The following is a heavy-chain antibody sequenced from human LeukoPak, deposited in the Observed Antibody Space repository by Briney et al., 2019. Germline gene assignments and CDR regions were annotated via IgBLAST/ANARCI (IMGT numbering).Heavy chain of an antibody. V-gene: IGHV3-30*02. CDR1: GFTFSSYG. CDR3: ATGKTMAVPLDY. CDR2: IRYDGSNK. J-gene: IGHJ4*02. D-gene: IGHD3-10*01. Sequence: GGSLRLSCAASGFTFSSYGMHWVRQAPGKGLEWVAFIRYDGSNKYYADSVKGRFTISRDNSKNTLYLQMNSLRAEDTAVYYCATGKTMAVPLDYWGQGTLVTVSS.